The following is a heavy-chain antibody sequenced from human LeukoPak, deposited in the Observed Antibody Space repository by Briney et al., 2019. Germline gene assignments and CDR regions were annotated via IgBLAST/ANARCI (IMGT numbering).Heavy chain of an antibody. CDR2: ISTYNGNT. J-gene: IGHJ5*02. D-gene: IGHD6-13*01. Sequence: ASVKVSCKASGYTFTSYGFSWVRQAPGQGLEWMGWISTYNGNTNYAQKLQGRVTMTTDTSTSTAYMELRSLRSDDTAVYYCARGTAAAGIYNWFDPWGQGTLVTVSS. CDR1: GYTFTSYG. CDR3: ARGTAAAGIYNWFDP. V-gene: IGHV1-18*01.